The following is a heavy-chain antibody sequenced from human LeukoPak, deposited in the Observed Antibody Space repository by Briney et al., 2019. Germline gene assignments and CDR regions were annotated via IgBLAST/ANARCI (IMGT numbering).Heavy chain of an antibody. CDR2: ISNGGNNK. D-gene: IGHD7-27*01. CDR3: AKVRWGSDNALDS. CDR1: GFPFSDYG. J-gene: IGHJ4*02. Sequence: GRSLRLSCAASGFPFSDYGMYWVRQAPGKGLEGLAVISNGGNNKYYADSVKGGIPISRDNSMNTLFLKMNSLRAEDTAVYYCAKVRWGSDNALDSWGQGTLVTGSS. V-gene: IGHV3-30*18.